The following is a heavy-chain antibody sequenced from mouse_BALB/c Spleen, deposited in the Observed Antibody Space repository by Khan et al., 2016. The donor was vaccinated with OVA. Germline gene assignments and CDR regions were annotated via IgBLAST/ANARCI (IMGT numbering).Heavy chain of an antibody. D-gene: IGHD1-1*01. V-gene: IGHV1S136*01. CDR2: IYPFNDAT. J-gene: IGHJ3*01. Sequence: EVQLQESGPEVVKPGASVKMSCKASGYTFTSYVMHWVRQKPGQGLEWIGYIYPFNDATKFNEKFNGKATLTSDTSSSTAYMELSSLTSEDSAVYYCSPGGSYYVSVVYWGQGTLVTVSA. CDR1: GYTFTSYV. CDR3: SPGGSYYVSVVY.